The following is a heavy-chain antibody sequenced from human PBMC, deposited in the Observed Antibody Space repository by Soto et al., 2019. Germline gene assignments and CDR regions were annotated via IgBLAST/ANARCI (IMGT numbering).Heavy chain of an antibody. Sequence: QVQLVESGGGVVQPGRSLRLSCAASGFTFSSYGMHWVRQAPGKGLEWVAVIWYDGSNKYYADSVKGRFTISRDNSKNTRYLQMNSLRAEDTAVYYCARDEQITMVRGVIIKNYYYYYMDVWGKGTTVTVSS. D-gene: IGHD3-10*01. J-gene: IGHJ6*03. V-gene: IGHV3-33*01. CDR2: IWYDGSNK. CDR1: GFTFSSYG. CDR3: ARDEQITMVRGVIIKNYYYYYMDV.